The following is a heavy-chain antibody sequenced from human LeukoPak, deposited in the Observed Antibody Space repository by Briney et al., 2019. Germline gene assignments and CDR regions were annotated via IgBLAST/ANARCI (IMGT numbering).Heavy chain of an antibody. D-gene: IGHD4-17*01. CDR2: IYYSGST. V-gene: IGHV4-59*12. Sequence: PSETLSLTCTVSGGSISSYYWSWIRQPPGKGLEWIGYIYYSGSTNYNPSLKSRVTMSVDTSKNQFSLKLSSVTAADTAVYYCARDTVTTFDPWGQGTLVTVSS. CDR3: ARDTVTTFDP. J-gene: IGHJ5*02. CDR1: GGSISSYY.